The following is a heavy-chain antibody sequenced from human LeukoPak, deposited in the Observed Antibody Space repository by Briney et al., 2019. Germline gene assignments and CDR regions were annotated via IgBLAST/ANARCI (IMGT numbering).Heavy chain of an antibody. D-gene: IGHD2-21*02. Sequence: GASVKVSCKASGYTFTIYDINWVRQATGQGLEWMGWMNPNSGNTGYAQKFQGRVTITRNTSISTAYMELSSLRSEDTAFYYCARGRGLGVTSTPVPFDYWGQGILVTVSS. V-gene: IGHV1-8*03. CDR1: GYTFTIYD. CDR2: MNPNSGNT. CDR3: ARGRGLGVTSTPVPFDY. J-gene: IGHJ4*02.